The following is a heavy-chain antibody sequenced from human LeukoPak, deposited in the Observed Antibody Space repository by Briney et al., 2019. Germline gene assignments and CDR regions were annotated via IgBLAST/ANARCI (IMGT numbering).Heavy chain of an antibody. CDR3: ARVHDCSNGGCYMYSWFDP. CDR1: GGSISSGAYY. J-gene: IGHJ5*02. V-gene: IGHV4-31*03. CDR2: IYSSGNT. Sequence: SQTLSLTCTVSGGSISSGAYYWSWIRQHPGKGLEWIGYIYSSGNTYYNPSLKSRFTISVDTSKNQFSLRLSSVTAADTALYYCARVHDCSNGGCYMYSWFDPWGRGTLVTVSS. D-gene: IGHD2-8*01.